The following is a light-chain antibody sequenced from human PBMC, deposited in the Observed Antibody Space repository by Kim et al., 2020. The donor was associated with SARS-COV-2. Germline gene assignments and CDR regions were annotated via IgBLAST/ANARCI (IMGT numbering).Light chain of an antibody. Sequence: ASVGDRFTITGRTSQSISTYLNWYQHKPGKAPKVLIYSAASLQSGVPSRFSGSGSGTDFTLTISSLQPEDFATYYCQQSYSIPITFGQGTRLEIK. J-gene: IGKJ5*01. CDR2: SAA. CDR1: QSISTY. V-gene: IGKV1-39*01. CDR3: QQSYSIPIT.